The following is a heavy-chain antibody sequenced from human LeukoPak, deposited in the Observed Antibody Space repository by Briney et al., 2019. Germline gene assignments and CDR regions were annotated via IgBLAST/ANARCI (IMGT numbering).Heavy chain of an antibody. D-gene: IGHD6-6*01. J-gene: IGHJ4*02. CDR1: GGSISSYF. Sequence: SETLSLTCTVPGGSISSYFWSWLRQPPGKGLEWIGYIYYSGSTNYNPSLKSRVTISVDTSKNQFSLKLSSVTAADTAVCYCARATGEYSSSRPLDYWGQGTLVTVSS. CDR2: IYYSGST. V-gene: IGHV4-59*01. CDR3: ARATGEYSSSRPLDY.